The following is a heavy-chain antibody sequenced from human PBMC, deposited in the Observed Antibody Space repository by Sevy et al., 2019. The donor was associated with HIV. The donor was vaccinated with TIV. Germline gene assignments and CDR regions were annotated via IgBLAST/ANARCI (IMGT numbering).Heavy chain of an antibody. D-gene: IGHD3-10*01. CDR2: IYTSGST. Sequence: SETLSLTCTVSGGSISSYYWSWIRQPAGKGLEWIGRIYTSGSTNYNPTLKSRVTMSVDTSKSQFSLRLSSVPAADTAVYYCARDTRFGELDFYYYMDVWGKGTTVTVSS. J-gene: IGHJ6*03. CDR3: ARDTRFGELDFYYYMDV. CDR1: GGSISSYY. V-gene: IGHV4-4*07.